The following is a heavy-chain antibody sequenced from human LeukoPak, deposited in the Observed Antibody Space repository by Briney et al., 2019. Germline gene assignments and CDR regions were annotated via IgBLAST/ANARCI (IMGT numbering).Heavy chain of an antibody. J-gene: IGHJ4*02. CDR1: GFTFSSYS. V-gene: IGHV3-21*01. Sequence: GGSLRLSCAASGFTFSSYSMNWVRQAPGKGLEWVSSISSSSSYIYYADSVKGRFTISRDNAENSLYLQMNSLRAEDTAAYYCVTDVCIRPETTNGRYLEYWGQGTLVTVSS. CDR3: VTDVCIRPETTNGRYLEY. CDR2: ISSSSSYI. D-gene: IGHD2-8*01.